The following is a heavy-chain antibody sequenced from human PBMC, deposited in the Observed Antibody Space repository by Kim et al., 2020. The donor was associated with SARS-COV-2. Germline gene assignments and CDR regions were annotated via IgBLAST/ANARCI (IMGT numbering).Heavy chain of an antibody. D-gene: IGHD6-19*01. CDR3: AGQRSSDWPDYYFYGVDV. V-gene: IGHV4-59*08. CDR2: IFSRGDT. CDR1: GGSMNTFY. Sequence: SETLSLTCTVSGGSMNTFYWTWIRQPPGKGLEWIGFIFSRGDTRYSPSLKSRVTISIDTSKNQFSVKLRSVTAADTAVYYCAGQRSSDWPDYYFYGVDVWGQGTTVTVSS. J-gene: IGHJ6*02.